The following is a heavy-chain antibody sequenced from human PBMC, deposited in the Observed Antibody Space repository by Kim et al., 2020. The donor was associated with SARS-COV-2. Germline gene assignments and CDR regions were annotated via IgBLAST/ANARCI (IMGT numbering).Heavy chain of an antibody. CDR1: GDTFSSYT. D-gene: IGHD2-2*01. CDR3: ARAVVVVPAVNVLTFDY. V-gene: IGHV1-69*02. Sequence: SVKVSCKASGDTFSSYTISWVRQAPGQGLEWMGRIIPILGIANYAQKFQGRVTITADKSTSTAYMELSSLRSEDTAVYYCARAVVVVPAVNVLTFDYWGQGTLVTVSS. J-gene: IGHJ4*02. CDR2: IIPILGIA.